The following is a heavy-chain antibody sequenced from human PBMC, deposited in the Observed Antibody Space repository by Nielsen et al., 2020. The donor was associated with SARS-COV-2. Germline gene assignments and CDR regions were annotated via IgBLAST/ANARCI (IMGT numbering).Heavy chain of an antibody. Sequence: SLKISCAASGFTFDDYAMHWVRQAPGKGLEWVSGISSNSGSIGYADSVKGRFTISRDNAKNSLYLQMNSLRAEDTALYYCAKLSGWGYSSGWFDYWGQGTLVTVSS. J-gene: IGHJ5*01. V-gene: IGHV3-9*01. CDR3: AKLSGWGYSSGWFDY. CDR1: GFTFDDYA. CDR2: ISSNSGSI. D-gene: IGHD6-19*01.